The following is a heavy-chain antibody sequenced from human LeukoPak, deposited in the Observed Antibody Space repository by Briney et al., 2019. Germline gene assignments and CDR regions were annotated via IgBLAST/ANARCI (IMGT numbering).Heavy chain of an antibody. CDR2: INHSGST. D-gene: IGHD6-13*01. Sequence: SETLSLTCAVYGGSFSGYYWSWIRQPPGKGLEWIGEINHSGSTNYNPSLKSRVTISVDTSKNQFSLKLSSVTAADTAEYYCARVKKAAAFNWFDPWGQGTLVTVSS. CDR1: GGSFSGYY. CDR3: ARVKKAAAFNWFDP. V-gene: IGHV4-34*01. J-gene: IGHJ5*02.